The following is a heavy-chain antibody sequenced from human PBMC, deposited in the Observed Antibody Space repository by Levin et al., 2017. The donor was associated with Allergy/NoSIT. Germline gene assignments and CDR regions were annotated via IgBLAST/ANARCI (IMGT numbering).Heavy chain of an antibody. D-gene: IGHD3-10*01. V-gene: IGHV3-21*01. CDR1: GFSFSDSS. CDR2: ISGTSYYK. Sequence: LSLTCAASGFSFSDSSMNWVRQAPGKGLEWVSSISGTSYYKYYADSVKGRFTISRDNAENTLYLQMDRLRAEDTAVYFCTRGGVFTYGYDYWGQGTLLTVSS. J-gene: IGHJ4*02. CDR3: TRGGVFTYGYDY.